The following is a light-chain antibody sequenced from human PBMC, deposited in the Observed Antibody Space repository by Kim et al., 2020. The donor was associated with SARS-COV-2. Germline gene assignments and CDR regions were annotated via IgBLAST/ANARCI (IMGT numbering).Light chain of an antibody. CDR2: SND. CDR1: SSNIGSNT. V-gene: IGLV1-44*01. CDR3: SAWDDSLNGVV. Sequence: QSVLTQSPSASGTPGQRVTISCSGSSSNIGSNTVSWYQQLPGTAPKLLIYSNDQWPAGVPHRFSGSKSGASASLAISGLQSEDEADYYCSAWDDSLNGVVFGGGTQLTVL. J-gene: IGLJ2*01.